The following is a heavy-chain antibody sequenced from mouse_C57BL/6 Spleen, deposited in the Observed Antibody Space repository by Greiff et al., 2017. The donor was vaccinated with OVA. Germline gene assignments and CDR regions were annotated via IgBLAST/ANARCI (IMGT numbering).Heavy chain of an antibody. V-gene: IGHV1-4*01. Sequence: VQLKESGAELARPGASVKMSCKASGYTFTSYTMHWVKQRPGQGLEWIGYINPSSGYTKYNQKFKDKATLTADKSSSTAYMQLSSLTSEDSAVYYCARWLLQGYAMDYWGQGTSVTVSS. CDR1: GYTFTSYT. J-gene: IGHJ4*01. CDR2: INPSSGYT. CDR3: ARWLLQGYAMDY. D-gene: IGHD2-3*01.